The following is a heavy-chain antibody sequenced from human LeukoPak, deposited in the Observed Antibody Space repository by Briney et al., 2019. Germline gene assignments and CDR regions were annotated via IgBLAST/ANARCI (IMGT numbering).Heavy chain of an antibody. CDR2: IYYSGST. J-gene: IGHJ4*02. CDR1: GGSISSYY. CDR3: ARHRRWLQRYYFDY. V-gene: IGHV4-59*08. Sequence: SETLSLTCTVSGGSISSYYWSWIRQPPGKGLEWIGYIYYSGSTNYNPSLKSRVTISVDTSKNQFSLKLSPVTAADTAVYYCARHRRWLQRYYFDYWGQGTLVTVSS. D-gene: IGHD5-24*01.